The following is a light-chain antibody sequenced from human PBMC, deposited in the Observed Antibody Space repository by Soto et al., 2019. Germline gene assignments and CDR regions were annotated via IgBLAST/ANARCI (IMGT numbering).Light chain of an antibody. CDR2: GYI. J-gene: IGLJ3*02. CDR1: SSNIGAGYD. CDR3: QSYDSSLSGWV. Sequence: QPVLTQPPSVSGAPGQRVTISCTGRSSNIGAGYDVHWYQQLPGTAPKLLIYGYINRPSGVPDRFSGSKSGTSASLAITGLQAEDEADYLCQSYDSSLSGWVFGGGTKVTVL. V-gene: IGLV1-40*01.